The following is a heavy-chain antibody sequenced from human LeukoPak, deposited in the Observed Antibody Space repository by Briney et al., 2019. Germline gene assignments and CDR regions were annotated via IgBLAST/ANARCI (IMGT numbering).Heavy chain of an antibody. V-gene: IGHV1-18*04. CDR1: GYTFTGYY. CDR2: ISAYNGNT. D-gene: IGHD1-26*01. Sequence: GASVKVSCKASGYTFTGYYMHWVRQAPGQGLEWMGWISAYNGNTNYAQKLQGRVTMTTDTSTSTAYMELRSLRSDDTAVYYCARSRSDSGSYFGYWGQGTLVTVSS. CDR3: ARSRSDSGSYFGY. J-gene: IGHJ4*02.